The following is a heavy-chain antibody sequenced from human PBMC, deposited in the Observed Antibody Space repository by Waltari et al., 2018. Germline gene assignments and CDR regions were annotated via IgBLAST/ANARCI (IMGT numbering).Heavy chain of an antibody. D-gene: IGHD6-13*01. V-gene: IGHV3-23*01. J-gene: IGHJ4*02. CDR1: GFTFSSYA. CDR2: ISGSGGRT. Sequence: EVQLLESGGGLVQPGGSLRLSCAASGFTFSSYAMIWVRQAPGKGLEWVSAISGSGGRTYYADSVKGRFTISRDNSKNTLYLQMNSLRAEDTAVYYCAKGNIAAAGRDDDYWGQGTLVTVSS. CDR3: AKGNIAAAGRDDDY.